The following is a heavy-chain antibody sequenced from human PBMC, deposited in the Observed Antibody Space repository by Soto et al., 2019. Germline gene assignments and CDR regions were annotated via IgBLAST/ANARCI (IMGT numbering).Heavy chain of an antibody. Sequence: ASDTLSLTCTVSGGSISSYYWSWIRQPPAKGLGWIGYIYYSGSTNYNPSLKSRVTISVDTSKNQFSLKLSSVTAADTAVYYCARESLGATETFDYWGQGTLVTVSS. V-gene: IGHV4-59*01. CDR2: IYYSGST. D-gene: IGHD1-26*01. CDR1: GGSISSYY. CDR3: ARESLGATETFDY. J-gene: IGHJ4*02.